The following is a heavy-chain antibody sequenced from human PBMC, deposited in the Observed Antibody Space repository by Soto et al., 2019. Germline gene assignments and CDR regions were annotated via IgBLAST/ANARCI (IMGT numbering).Heavy chain of an antibody. V-gene: IGHV3-23*01. CDR3: AKDMITFGGVIGPLDY. D-gene: IGHD3-16*02. CDR1: GFTFSSYA. J-gene: IGHJ4*02. CDR2: ISGSGGST. Sequence: GGSLRLSCAASGFTFSSYAMSWVRQAPGKGLEWVSAISGSGGSTYYADSVKGRFTISIDNSKNTLYLQMNSLRAEDTAVYYCAKDMITFGGVIGPLDYWGQGTLVTVSS.